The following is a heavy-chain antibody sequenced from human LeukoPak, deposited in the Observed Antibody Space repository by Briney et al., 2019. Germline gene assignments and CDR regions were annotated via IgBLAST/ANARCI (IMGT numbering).Heavy chain of an antibody. CDR3: ATFVGTVSGTYTVPGGLLV. CDR2: INPDGSES. Sequence: PGGSLRLSCVALEFEPTYFWMTWVRRAPGKGLEWVANINPDGSESFYLDSVRGRFTISRDNAKKSLYLQMNSLRAEETAVYFCATFVGTVSGTYTVPGGLLVWGKGTTVSVSS. CDR1: EFEPTYFW. J-gene: IGHJ6*04. D-gene: IGHD6-19*01. V-gene: IGHV3-7*01.